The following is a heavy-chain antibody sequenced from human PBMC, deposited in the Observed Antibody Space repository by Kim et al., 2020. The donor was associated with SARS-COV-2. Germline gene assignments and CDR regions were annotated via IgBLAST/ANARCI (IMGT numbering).Heavy chain of an antibody. CDR3: ARDNLDNDFWSGYSMSEEYYFDF. CDR1: GFSFTSYS. J-gene: IGHJ4*02. D-gene: IGHD3-3*01. V-gene: IGHV3-21*01. CDR2: ISGSGVYI. Sequence: GGSLRLSCAASGFSFTSYSMNWVRQAPGKGLEWVSSISGSGVYIYYADSVKGRFTISRENARNSLYLQMNSLRAEDTAVYYCARDNLDNDFWSGYSMSEEYYFDFWGQGTLVTVSS.